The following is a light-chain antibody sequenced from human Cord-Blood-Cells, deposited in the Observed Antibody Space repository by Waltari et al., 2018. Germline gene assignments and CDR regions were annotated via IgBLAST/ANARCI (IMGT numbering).Light chain of an antibody. CDR2: DAS. J-gene: IGKJ2*01. V-gene: IGKV1-5*01. Sequence: DIQMTQPTSPLSASVGDRVTITCRASQSISSWLALYQQKPGKAPKLLIYDASRLKSGVPSRFSCSGSGTEFTLTISILQPDDFATYYCQQYNSYSYTFGQVTKLEIK. CDR1: QSISSW. CDR3: QQYNSYSYT.